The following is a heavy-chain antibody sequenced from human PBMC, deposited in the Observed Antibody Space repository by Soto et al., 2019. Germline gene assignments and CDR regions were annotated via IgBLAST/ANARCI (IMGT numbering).Heavy chain of an antibody. Sequence: SETLSLTCTVSGGSISDYYWGWSRQPPGKGLEGVGYFYDSGSTKYNQSLKSRVTISVDTSKNQISLEMKSVTVADTAVYYCARVGSGGHSKNWFAPWGQGTLVTVSS. D-gene: IGHD2-15*01. V-gene: IGHV4-59*01. CDR1: GGSISDYY. CDR2: FYDSGST. J-gene: IGHJ5*02. CDR3: ARVGSGGHSKNWFAP.